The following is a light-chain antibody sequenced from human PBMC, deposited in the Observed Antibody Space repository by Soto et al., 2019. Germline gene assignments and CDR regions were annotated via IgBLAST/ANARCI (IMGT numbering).Light chain of an antibody. CDR2: GAS. J-gene: IGKJ5*01. CDR3: QQYKSWPPV. V-gene: IGKV3-15*01. Sequence: EIVLTQSPGTLSLSPGERATLSCRASQTVPSRIAWYQQKPGQAPSLLIYGASTRATGVPDRFSGTGSGTEFTLTISSLKSEDYAVYYCQQYKSWPPVFGGGTRLEIK. CDR1: QTVPSR.